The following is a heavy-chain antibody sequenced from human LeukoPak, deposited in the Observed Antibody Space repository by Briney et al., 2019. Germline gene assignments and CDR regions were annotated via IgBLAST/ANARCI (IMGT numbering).Heavy chain of an antibody. D-gene: IGHD2-2*01. Sequence: SETLSLTCTVSGGSISSGSYYWSWIRQPAGKGLEWIGRIYTSGSTNYNPSLKSRVTISVDTSKNQFSLKLSSVTAADTAVYYCARDQEYCSSTSCYSGVWFDPWGQGTLVTVSS. V-gene: IGHV4-61*02. J-gene: IGHJ5*02. CDR1: GGSISSGSYY. CDR2: IYTSGST. CDR3: ARDQEYCSSTSCYSGVWFDP.